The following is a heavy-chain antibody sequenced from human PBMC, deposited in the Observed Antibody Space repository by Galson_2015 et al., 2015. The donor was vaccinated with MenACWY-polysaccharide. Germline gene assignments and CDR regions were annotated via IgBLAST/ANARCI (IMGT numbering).Heavy chain of an antibody. Sequence: SVKVSCKASGYTFTNYAMNWVRQAPGQGLEWMGWINTKTGNPTYAQGFTGRFVFSLDTSVSTAYLQINSLRPEDTAVYYCARVSSWYGYWGQGTLVTVSS. CDR1: GYTFTNYA. CDR3: ARVSSWYGY. V-gene: IGHV7-4-1*02. J-gene: IGHJ4*02. D-gene: IGHD6-13*01. CDR2: INTKTGNP.